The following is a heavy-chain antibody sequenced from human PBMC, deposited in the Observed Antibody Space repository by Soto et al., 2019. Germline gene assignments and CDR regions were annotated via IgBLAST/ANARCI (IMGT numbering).Heavy chain of an antibody. Sequence: SETLSLTCAVSGGSISSYYWSWIRQPPGKGLEWIGHISYSGTTNYNPSLQSRVTMSLDTSKNHFSLRLSSVTAEDTAVYYCAKGECSYCSGLPTAFDYWGQGTLVTVSS. V-gene: IGHV4-59*12. CDR1: GGSISSYY. D-gene: IGHD2-15*01. CDR3: AKGECSYCSGLPTAFDY. CDR2: ISYSGTT. J-gene: IGHJ4*02.